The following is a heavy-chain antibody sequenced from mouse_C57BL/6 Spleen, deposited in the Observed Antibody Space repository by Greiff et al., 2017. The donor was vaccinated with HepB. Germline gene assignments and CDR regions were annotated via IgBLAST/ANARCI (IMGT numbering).Heavy chain of an antibody. CDR1: GYAFTNYL. Sequence: VQLQQPGAELVRPGTSVKVSCKASGYAFTNYLIEWVKQRPGQGLEWIGVINPGSGGTNYNEKFKGKATLTADKSSSTAYMQLSSLTSEDSAVYYCARGGGTGYFDVWGTGTTVTVSS. J-gene: IGHJ1*03. D-gene: IGHD4-1*01. CDR2: INPGSGGT. V-gene: IGHV1-54*01. CDR3: ARGGGTGYFDV.